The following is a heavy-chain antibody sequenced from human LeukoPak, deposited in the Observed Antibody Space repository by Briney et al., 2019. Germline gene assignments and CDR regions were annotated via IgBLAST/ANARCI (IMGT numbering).Heavy chain of an antibody. CDR3: ARDLRYSSSSYWFDP. CDR1: GYTFTGYY. Sequence: GASVKVSCKASGYTFTGYYIHWVRQAPGQGLEWMGWINPDSGGTNYAQKFQGRVTMTRDTSISTAYMELSSLRSDDTAVYYCARDLRYSSSSYWFDPWGQGTLVTVSS. CDR2: INPDSGGT. V-gene: IGHV1-2*02. J-gene: IGHJ5*02. D-gene: IGHD6-6*01.